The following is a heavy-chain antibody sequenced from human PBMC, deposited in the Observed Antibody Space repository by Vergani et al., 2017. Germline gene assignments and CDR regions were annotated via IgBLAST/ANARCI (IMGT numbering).Heavy chain of an antibody. CDR2: IYTSGST. D-gene: IGHD3-9*01. CDR3: ARDGXDILTGYSYDGMDV. J-gene: IGHJ6*02. Sequence: QVQLQESGPGLVKPSQTLSLTCTVSGGSISSGSYYWSWIRQPAGKGLEWIGRIYTSGSTNYNPSLKSRVTISVDTSKNKFSLKLSSVTAADTAVYYCARDGXDILTGYSYDGMDVWGQGTTVTVSS. CDR1: GGSISSGSYY. V-gene: IGHV4-61*02.